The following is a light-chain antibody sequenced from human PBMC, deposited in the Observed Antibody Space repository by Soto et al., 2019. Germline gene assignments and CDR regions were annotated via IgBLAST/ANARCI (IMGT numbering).Light chain of an antibody. J-gene: IGKJ4*01. CDR2: GAS. CDR3: QQLSSYPVT. Sequence: EIVISQSAATLSVSPGERAALSCRASQSVSSNLAWYQQKPGQAPRLLIYGASTRATGIPARFSGSGSGTEFTLTISSLQPQDFATYYCQQLSSYPVTFGGGTKVDIK. CDR1: QSVSSN. V-gene: IGKV3-15*01.